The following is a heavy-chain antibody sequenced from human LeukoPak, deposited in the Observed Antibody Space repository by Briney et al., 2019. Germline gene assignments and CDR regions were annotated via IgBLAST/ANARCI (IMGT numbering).Heavy chain of an antibody. V-gene: IGHV4-39*01. D-gene: IGHD5-18*01. CDR1: GGSINSGSYY. Sequence: PSGTLSLTCTVSGGSINSGSYYWSWIRQPAGKRLEWIGSIYYSGSTYYNPSLKSRVTISVDTSKNQFSLRLSSVTATDTAVYYCARNPRNSYGYDAFDVWGQGTMVTVSS. J-gene: IGHJ3*01. CDR2: IYYSGST. CDR3: ARNPRNSYGYDAFDV.